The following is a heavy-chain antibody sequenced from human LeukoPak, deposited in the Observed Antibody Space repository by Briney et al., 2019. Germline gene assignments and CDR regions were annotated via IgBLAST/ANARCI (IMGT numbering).Heavy chain of an antibody. CDR2: VFDSGGT. V-gene: IGHV4-59*01. CDR3: ARDRYGDGFAHLDF. CDR1: GGSISNYW. D-gene: IGHD5-24*01. J-gene: IGHJ4*02. Sequence: SETLSLTCTVSGGSISNYWWSWIRQPPGKGLEWIGYVFDSGGTNYNPSLKSRVTISVDTSKKQFSLRLSSVTAADTAVYYCARDRYGDGFAHLDFWGQGALVTVSS.